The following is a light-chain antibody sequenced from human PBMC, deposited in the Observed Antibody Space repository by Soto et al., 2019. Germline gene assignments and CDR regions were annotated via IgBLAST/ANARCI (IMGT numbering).Light chain of an antibody. V-gene: IGKV3-20*01. CDR2: GAS. CDR1: QSVRSTY. CDR3: QLYGSPPLYT. Sequence: EVVLTQSPGTLSFSPGERAALSCRASQSVRSTYLAWYQQKPGKAPRLLIYGASSRATGTPDRFSGSGSGTDFTLTISSLEPEDFAVYYCQLYGSPPLYTFGQGTKLEI. J-gene: IGKJ2*01.